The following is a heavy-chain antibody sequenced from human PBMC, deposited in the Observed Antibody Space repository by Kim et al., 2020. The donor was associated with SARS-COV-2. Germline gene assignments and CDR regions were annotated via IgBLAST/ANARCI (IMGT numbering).Heavy chain of an antibody. J-gene: IGHJ4*02. CDR3: ARGRWDGYYFDY. V-gene: IGHV3-30*01. D-gene: IGHD1-26*01. Sequence: HVEPVKGPFTISRANSKNTLYLQMNSLRAEDTAVYYCARGRWDGYYFDYWGQGTLVTVSS.